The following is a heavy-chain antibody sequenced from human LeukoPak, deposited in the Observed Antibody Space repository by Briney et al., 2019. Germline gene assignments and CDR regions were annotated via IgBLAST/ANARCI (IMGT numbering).Heavy chain of an antibody. J-gene: IGHJ2*01. D-gene: IGHD4-23*01. CDR2: THYSGTT. Sequence: PSETLSLTCIVSGGSISSYYWSWIRQPPGKGLEWIGYTHYSGTTNYNPSLKSRVTISVDTSKNQFSLKLSSVTAADTAVYYCARDSSGYGGSWYFDVWGRGTLVTVSS. V-gene: IGHV4-59*01. CDR3: ARDSSGYGGSWYFDV. CDR1: GGSISSYY.